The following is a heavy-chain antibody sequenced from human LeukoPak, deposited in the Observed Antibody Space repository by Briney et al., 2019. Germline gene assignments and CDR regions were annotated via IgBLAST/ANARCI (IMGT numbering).Heavy chain of an antibody. D-gene: IGHD3-10*01. Sequence: SETLSLTCTLSGASTGRHLFYWAWIRQPPGKGLEWIGSIYYSGSTYYNPSLKSRVTMSVDTSKNQFSLILTSVTAAHTAIYFCADMVRGVIVGPNLYSYYLDVWGKGATVAVS. V-gene: IGHV4-39*01. CDR1: GASTGRHLFY. J-gene: IGHJ6*03. CDR3: ADMVRGVIVGPNLYSYYLDV. CDR2: IYYSGST.